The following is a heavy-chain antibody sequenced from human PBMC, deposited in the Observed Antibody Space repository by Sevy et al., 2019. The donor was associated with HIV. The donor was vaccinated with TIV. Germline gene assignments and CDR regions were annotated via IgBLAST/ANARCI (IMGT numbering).Heavy chain of an antibody. D-gene: IGHD3-22*01. J-gene: IGHJ6*02. CDR1: GFTFSTYA. V-gene: IGHV3-64*01. Sequence: GGSLRLSCAASGFTFSTYAMYWVRQAPGEGLEYVSAISGGGRNTYYGTSVEGRFTVSRDNARNTLYLQMGSLRAEDMAVYFCARKYHDTSGYPRYSMDVWGQGTTVTVSS. CDR3: ARKYHDTSGYPRYSMDV. CDR2: ISGGGRNT.